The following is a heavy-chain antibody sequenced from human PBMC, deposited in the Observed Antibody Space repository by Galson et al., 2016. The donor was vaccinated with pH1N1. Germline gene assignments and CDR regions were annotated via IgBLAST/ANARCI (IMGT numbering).Heavy chain of an antibody. Sequence: QSGAEVKKPGESLKISCEVFGYKFTTYWIGWVRQMPGKGLEWMGIIYPADSDTRYNPAFQGQVTISVDKSINTAHLQWNSLKASDTAIYYCARGLLSGFDPWGQGTLVIVSS. D-gene: IGHD2-21*01. CDR3: ARGLLSGFDP. CDR1: GYKFTTYW. V-gene: IGHV5-51*03. CDR2: IYPADSDT. J-gene: IGHJ5*02.